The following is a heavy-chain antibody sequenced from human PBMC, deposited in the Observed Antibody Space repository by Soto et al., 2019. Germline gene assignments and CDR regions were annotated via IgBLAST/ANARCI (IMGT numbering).Heavy chain of an antibody. V-gene: IGHV4-30-4*01. CDR1: GGSVSSGDFY. D-gene: IGHD3-3*01. CDR2: IYYSGNT. CDR3: ARVWSRDGYSIGN. J-gene: IGHJ4*02. Sequence: QVQLQESGPGLVKPSQTLSLTCTVSGGSVSSGDFYWTWIRQPPGKGLEWIGYIYYSGNTHYNPSLKSRVNISVDTSKNRFSLKLSSVTAADTAVYYGARVWSRDGYSIGNWGQGTLVTVSS.